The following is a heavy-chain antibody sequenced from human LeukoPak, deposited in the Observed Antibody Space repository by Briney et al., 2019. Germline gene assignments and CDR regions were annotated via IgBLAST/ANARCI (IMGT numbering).Heavy chain of an antibody. J-gene: IGHJ4*02. CDR3: ARASYDYDSSGWVPFDY. CDR1: GDSISGGSYY. V-gene: IGHV4-61*02. D-gene: IGHD3-22*01. CDR2: IYTSGST. Sequence: SETLSLTCTVSGDSISGGSYYWSWIRQPAGKGLEWIGRIYTSGSTSYNPSLKSRVTISGHTSNNQFSLKLSSVTAADTAVYYCARASYDYDSSGWVPFDYWGQGTLVTVSS.